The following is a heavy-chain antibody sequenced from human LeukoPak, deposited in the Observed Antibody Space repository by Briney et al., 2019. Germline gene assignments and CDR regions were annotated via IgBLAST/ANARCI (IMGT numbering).Heavy chain of an antibody. CDR3: AQWELLLGAFDI. V-gene: IGHV1-24*01. J-gene: IGHJ3*02. Sequence: ASVKVSCKTSGYTFTSYDINWVRQAPGKGLEWMGGFDPEDGETIYAQKFQGRVTMTEDTSTDTAYMELSSLRSGDTAVYYCAQWELLLGAFDIWGQGTMVTVSS. D-gene: IGHD1-26*01. CDR2: FDPEDGET. CDR1: GYTFTSYD.